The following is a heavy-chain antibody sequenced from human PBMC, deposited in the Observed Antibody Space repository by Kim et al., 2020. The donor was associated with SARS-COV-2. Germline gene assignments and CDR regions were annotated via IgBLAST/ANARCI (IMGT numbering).Heavy chain of an antibody. CDR3: ASSSNYYDSSGYYSG. V-gene: IGHV1-69*13. J-gene: IGHJ4*02. CDR1: GGTFSSYA. D-gene: IGHD3-22*01. CDR2: IIPIFGTA. Sequence: SVKVSCKASGGTFSSYAISWVRQAPGQGLEWMGGIIPIFGTANYAQKFQGRVTITADESTSTAYMELSSLRSEDTAVYYCASSSNYYDSSGYYSGWGQGTLVTVSS.